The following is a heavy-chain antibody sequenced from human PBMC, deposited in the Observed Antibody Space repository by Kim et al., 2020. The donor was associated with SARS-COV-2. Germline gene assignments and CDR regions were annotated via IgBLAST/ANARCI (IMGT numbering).Heavy chain of an antibody. Sequence: GGSLRLSCAASGFTFGDYAMHWVRQAPGKGLEWVSGISWNSGSIGYADSVKGRFTISRDNAKNSLYLQMNSLRAEDTALYYCAKEISGYERTYYYYGMDVWGQGTTVTVSS. D-gene: IGHD5-12*01. CDR3: AKEISGYERTYYYYGMDV. J-gene: IGHJ6*02. V-gene: IGHV3-9*01. CDR1: GFTFGDYA. CDR2: ISWNSGSI.